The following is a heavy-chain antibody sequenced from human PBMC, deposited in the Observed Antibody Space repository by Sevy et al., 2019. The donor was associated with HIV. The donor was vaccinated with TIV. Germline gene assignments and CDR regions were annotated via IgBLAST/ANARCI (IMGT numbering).Heavy chain of an antibody. CDR3: VKLAYCGGDCYPEGAFDI. D-gene: IGHD2-21*02. Sequence: GGSLRLSCAASGFTFSSYAMSWVRQAPGKGLEWVSAISGSGGSTYYADSVKGRFTISRDNSKNTLYLQMNSLRAEDTAVYYCVKLAYCGGDCYPEGAFDIWGQGTMVTVSS. CDR1: GFTFSSYA. J-gene: IGHJ3*02. V-gene: IGHV3-23*01. CDR2: ISGSGGST.